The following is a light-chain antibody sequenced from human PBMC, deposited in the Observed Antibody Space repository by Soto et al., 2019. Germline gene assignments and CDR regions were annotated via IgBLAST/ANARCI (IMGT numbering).Light chain of an antibody. CDR3: SSYAGSNTVL. CDR2: EVS. CDR1: SSDVGGHNC. Sequence: QSALTQPPSASGSPGQSVTISCTGTSSDVGGHNCVSWYQQHPGKAPKLMIYEVSNRPSGVPDRFSGCKSGNTASLTVSGLQAEDEADYYCSSYAGSNTVLFGGGTKVTVL. V-gene: IGLV2-8*01. J-gene: IGLJ2*01.